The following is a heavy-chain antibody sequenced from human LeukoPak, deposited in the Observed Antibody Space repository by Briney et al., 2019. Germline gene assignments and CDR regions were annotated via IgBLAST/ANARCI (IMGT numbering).Heavy chain of an antibody. D-gene: IGHD5-18*01. CDR1: GGPISSYY. Sequence: SETLSLTCAVSGGPISSYYWSWIRQPPGKGLEWIGYIYYSGSTNYNPSLKSRVTISVDTSKNQFSLKLSSVTAADTAVYYCARTTEGGYTYGYFYYYYMDVWGKGTTVTISS. V-gene: IGHV4-59*01. CDR2: IYYSGST. J-gene: IGHJ6*03. CDR3: ARTTEGGYTYGYFYYYYMDV.